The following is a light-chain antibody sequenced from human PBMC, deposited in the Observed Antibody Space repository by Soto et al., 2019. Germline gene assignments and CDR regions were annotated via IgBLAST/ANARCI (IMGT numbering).Light chain of an antibody. J-gene: IGKJ1*01. CDR1: QSISSTY. Sequence: EIVLTQSPGTLSLSPGERATLSCRASQSISSTYLAWYQHKPGQAPRLLIYSTSSRATGIPERFSGSGSGTDFTLTISRLEPEDFAVFYCQQSGSSPWTFGQGTKVEI. CDR3: QQSGSSPWT. CDR2: STS. V-gene: IGKV3-20*01.